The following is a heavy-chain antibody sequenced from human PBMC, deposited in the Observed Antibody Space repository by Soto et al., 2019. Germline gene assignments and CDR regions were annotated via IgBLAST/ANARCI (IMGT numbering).Heavy chain of an antibody. V-gene: IGHV1-69*13. Sequence: SVKVSCKASGGTFSSYAISWVRQAPGQGLEWMGGLIPIFGTANYAQKFQGGVTITADESTSTAYMELSSLRSEDTAVYYCASGVPDCSSTSCYHSARLDYWAQGTLVPVSS. D-gene: IGHD2-2*01. CDR1: GGTFSSYA. J-gene: IGHJ4*02. CDR3: ASGVPDCSSTSCYHSARLDY. CDR2: LIPIFGTA.